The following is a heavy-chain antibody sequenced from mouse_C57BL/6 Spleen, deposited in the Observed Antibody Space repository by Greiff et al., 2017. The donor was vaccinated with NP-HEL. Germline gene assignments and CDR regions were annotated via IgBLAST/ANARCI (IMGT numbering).Heavy chain of an antibody. CDR1: GYTFTDYY. V-gene: IGHV1-19*01. CDR3: ARWDGYLAWFAY. D-gene: IGHD2-3*01. Sequence: VQLKQSGPVLVKPGASVKMSCKASGYTFTDYYMNWVKQSHGKSLEWIGVINPYNGGTSYNQKFKGKATLTVDKSSSTAYMELNSLTSEDSAVYYCARWDGYLAWFAYWGQGTLVTVSA. J-gene: IGHJ3*01. CDR2: INPYNGGT.